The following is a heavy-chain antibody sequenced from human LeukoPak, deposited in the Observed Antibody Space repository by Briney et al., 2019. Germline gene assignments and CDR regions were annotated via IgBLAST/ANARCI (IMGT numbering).Heavy chain of an antibody. D-gene: IGHD3-22*01. CDR1: GFTFSSYA. CDR3: AKDVFYYGSSGYYDY. Sequence: PGGSLRLSCAASGFTFSSYAMSWVRQAPGKGLEWVSAISGSGGSTYYADSVKGRFTISRDNSKNTLYLQMNSLRAEDTDVYYCAKDVFYYGSSGYYDYWGQGTLVTVSS. J-gene: IGHJ4*02. CDR2: ISGSGGST. V-gene: IGHV3-23*01.